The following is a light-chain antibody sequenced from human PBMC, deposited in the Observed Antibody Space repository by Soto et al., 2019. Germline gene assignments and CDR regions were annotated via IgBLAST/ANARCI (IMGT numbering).Light chain of an antibody. CDR1: GSNIGAGYD. V-gene: IGLV1-40*01. CDR3: QSYDSGLRALYV. Sequence: QAVVTQPPSVSGAPGQRVTISCTGSGSNIGAGYDVHWYQQLPGTAPKLLIYGNNNRPPGIPDRFSGSKSGTSASLAITGLQAGDEADYYCQSYDSGLRALYVFGTGTKLTVL. CDR2: GNN. J-gene: IGLJ1*01.